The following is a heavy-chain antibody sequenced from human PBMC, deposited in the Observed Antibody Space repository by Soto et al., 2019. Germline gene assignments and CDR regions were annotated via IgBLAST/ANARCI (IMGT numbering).Heavy chain of an antibody. J-gene: IGHJ4*02. Sequence: GGSLRLSCAASGFTFNDYAMHWVRQAPGKGLEWVSLISWDGENEFYAASVKGRFTISRDNSNDILYLQMNSLRGEDSALYYCAKDFDSDGYSYCIDYWGQGTLVTVSS. CDR2: ISWDGENE. D-gene: IGHD5-18*01. V-gene: IGHV3-43D*04. CDR3: AKDFDSDGYSYCIDY. CDR1: GFTFNDYA.